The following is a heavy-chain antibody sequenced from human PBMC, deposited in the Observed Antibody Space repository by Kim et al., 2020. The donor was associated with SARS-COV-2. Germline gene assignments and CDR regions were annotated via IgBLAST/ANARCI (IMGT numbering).Heavy chain of an antibody. CDR2: ISSRNGKT. CDR3: ARDLYSGYDSVDYNYYGMDV. Sequence: ASVKVSCKASGYTFINYGVNWVRQAPGQGLVWMGWISSRNGKTRYAQRLQGRVTMTTDTSTSTAHMELRSLRVDDTAVYYCARDLYSGYDSVDYNYYGMDVWGQGTTVAVSS. D-gene: IGHD5-12*01. CDR1: GYTFINYG. V-gene: IGHV1-18*01. J-gene: IGHJ6*02.